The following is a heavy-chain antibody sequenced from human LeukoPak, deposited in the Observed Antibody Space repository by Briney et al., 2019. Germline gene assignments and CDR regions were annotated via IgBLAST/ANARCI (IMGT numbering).Heavy chain of an antibody. CDR2: IYPGDSDT. D-gene: IGHD1-26*01. V-gene: IGHV5-51*01. J-gene: IGHJ3*02. CDR1: GYSFTSYW. Sequence: GESLKISCKGSGYSFTSYWIGWVRQMPGKGLEWMGIIYPGDSDTRYSPSFQGQVTISADKSISTAYLQWSSLKASDTAMYYCARGRGQSMIVGAFDIWGQGTMVTVSS. CDR3: ARGRGQSMIVGAFDI.